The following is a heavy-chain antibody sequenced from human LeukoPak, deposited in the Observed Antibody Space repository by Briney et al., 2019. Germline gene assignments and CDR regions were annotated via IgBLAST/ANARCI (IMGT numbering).Heavy chain of an antibody. CDR3: ARPYYYDSRIDP. Sequence: PSETLSLTRTVSGGSISGHYWSWIRQPPGKGLEWIAYMYYSGSTYYNPSLKSRVTMSADTSKNQLSLKLSSVTAADTAVYYCARPYYYDSRIDPWGQGILVTVSS. D-gene: IGHD3-22*01. CDR1: GGSISGHY. CDR2: MYYSGST. J-gene: IGHJ5*02. V-gene: IGHV4-30-4*08.